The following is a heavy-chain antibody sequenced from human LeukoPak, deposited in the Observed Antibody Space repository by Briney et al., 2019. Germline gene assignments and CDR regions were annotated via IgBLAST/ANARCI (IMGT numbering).Heavy chain of an antibody. D-gene: IGHD3-10*01. J-gene: IGHJ4*02. Sequence: GGSLRLSYAASGFTFSSYSMNWVRQAPGKGLEGVSYISSSSCTIYYEDSVKGRFTISSDNAKNSLHLQMNSLRAEDTALYYCARRRADSQKSLWFGEAFDYWGQGTLVTVSS. CDR1: GFTFSSYS. CDR2: ISSSSCTI. CDR3: ARRRADSQKSLWFGEAFDY. V-gene: IGHV3-48*04.